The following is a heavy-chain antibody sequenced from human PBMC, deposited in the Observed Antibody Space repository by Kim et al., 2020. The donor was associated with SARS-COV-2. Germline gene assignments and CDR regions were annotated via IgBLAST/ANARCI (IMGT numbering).Heavy chain of an antibody. CDR3: ARDRLAPPFDY. D-gene: IGHD6-19*01. J-gene: IGHJ4*02. Sequence: TYYTPSLQSRVTISVDTSRTQFSLKLSSVTAADTAVYYCARDRLAPPFDYWGQGTLVTVSS. V-gene: IGHV4-39*07. CDR2: T.